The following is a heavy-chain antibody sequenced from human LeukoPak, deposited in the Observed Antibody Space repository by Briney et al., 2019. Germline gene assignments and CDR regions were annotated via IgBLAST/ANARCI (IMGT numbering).Heavy chain of an antibody. V-gene: IGHV4-34*01. CDR3: ARGNRGYTAMVPFDY. J-gene: IGHJ4*02. D-gene: IGHD5-18*01. Sequence: PSETLSLTCAVYGGSFSGYYWSWIRQPPGKGLEWTGEINHSGSTNYNPSLKSRVTISVDTSKNQFSLKLSSVTAADTAVYYCARGNRGYTAMVPFDYWGQGTLVTVSS. CDR1: GGSFSGYY. CDR2: INHSGST.